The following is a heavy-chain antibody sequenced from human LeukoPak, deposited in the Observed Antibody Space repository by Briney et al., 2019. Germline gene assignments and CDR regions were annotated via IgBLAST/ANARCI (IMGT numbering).Heavy chain of an antibody. CDR1: GFTFSSYS. CDR3: ARAKMNYYYMDV. J-gene: IGHJ6*03. CDR2: IKQDGSEK. Sequence: GGSLRLSCAASGFTFSSYSMNWVRQAPGKGLEWVANIKQDGSEKYYVDSVKGRFTISRDNAKNSLYLQMNSLRAEDTAVYYCARAKMNYYYMDVWGKGTTVTVSS. V-gene: IGHV3-7*01.